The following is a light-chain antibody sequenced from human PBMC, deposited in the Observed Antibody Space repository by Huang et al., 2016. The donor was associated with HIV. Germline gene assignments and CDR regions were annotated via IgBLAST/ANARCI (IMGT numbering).Light chain of an antibody. CDR3: QQTQTSPYT. V-gene: IGKV1-12*01. CDR2: GAS. J-gene: IGKJ2*01. CDR1: QGVNSW. Sequence: DIQMTQAPSFVSASVGDRVTITCRASQGVNSWLAWYQQKPGEAPNLLIYGASSLQSGGPSRFSGSGSGTDFTLIINNLQPEDFATYYCQQTQTSPYTFGQGTNVEI.